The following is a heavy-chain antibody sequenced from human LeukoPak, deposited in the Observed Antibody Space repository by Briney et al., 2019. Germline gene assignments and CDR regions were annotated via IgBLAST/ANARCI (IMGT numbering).Heavy chain of an antibody. D-gene: IGHD3-10*01. CDR2: IYYSGST. CDR3: ARHSPERWGGKAGHFDY. J-gene: IGHJ4*02. CDR1: GGSISSYY. V-gene: IGHV4-59*08. Sequence: SETLSLTCTVSGGSISSYYWSWIRQPPGKGLEWIGYIYYSGSTNYNPSLKSRVTISVDTSKNQFSLKLSSVTAADTAVYYCARHSPERWGGKAGHFDYWGQGTLVTVSS.